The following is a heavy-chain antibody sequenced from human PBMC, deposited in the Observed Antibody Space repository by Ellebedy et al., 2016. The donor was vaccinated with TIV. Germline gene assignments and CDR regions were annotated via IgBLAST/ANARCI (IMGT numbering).Heavy chain of an antibody. CDR3: ARVEWELLLPRGDAFDI. J-gene: IGHJ3*02. CDR1: GYTFTGYY. D-gene: IGHD1-26*01. V-gene: IGHV1-2*02. Sequence: ASVKVSCKASGYTFTGYYMHWVRQAPGQGLEWMGWINPNSGGTNYAQKFQGRVTMTRDTSISTAYMELSRLRSDDTAVYYCARVEWELLLPRGDAFDIWGQGTMVTVSS. CDR2: INPNSGGT.